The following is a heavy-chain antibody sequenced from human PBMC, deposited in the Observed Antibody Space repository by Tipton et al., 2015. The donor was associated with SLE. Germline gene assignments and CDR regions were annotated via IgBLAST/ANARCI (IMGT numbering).Heavy chain of an antibody. J-gene: IGHJ5*02. CDR3: AKSDWFDP. CDR2: LSETGYSS. CDR1: EDKFRDYI. V-gene: IGHV3-23*01. Sequence: GSLRLSCPIPEDKFRDYIVRWVRQAPGRGLEWVSALSETGYSSYYADSVKGRFTISRDNAKNTLYLQMNSLRTEDTAVYYCAKSDWFDPWGRGTLVIVSS.